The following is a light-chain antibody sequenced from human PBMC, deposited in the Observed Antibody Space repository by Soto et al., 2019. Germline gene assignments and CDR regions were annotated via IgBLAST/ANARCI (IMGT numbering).Light chain of an antibody. J-gene: IGKJ1*01. CDR1: QSISSW. Sequence: IQMTQSPSTLSASVGDRVTITCRASQSISSWLAWYQQKPGKAPKLLIYKASSLESGVPSRFSGSGSGTEFTLTISSLQPDDFASYYCQQYDLYPWTFGQGTKVEI. CDR3: QQYDLYPWT. CDR2: KAS. V-gene: IGKV1-5*03.